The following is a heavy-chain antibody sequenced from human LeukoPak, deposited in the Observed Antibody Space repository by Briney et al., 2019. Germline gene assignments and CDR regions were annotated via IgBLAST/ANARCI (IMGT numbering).Heavy chain of an antibody. D-gene: IGHD3-22*01. CDR1: GYSFTSYW. CDR2: IYPGDSDT. V-gene: IGHV5-51*01. J-gene: IGHJ4*02. CDR3: ARHSSTHYYDSSGPFDY. Sequence: GESLKISCKGSGYSFTSYWIGWVRQMPGKGLEWMGIIYPGDSDTRYSPSFQGQVTISADKSISTAYLQWSSLKASDTAMYYCARHSSTHYYDSSGPFDYWGQGTLVTVSS.